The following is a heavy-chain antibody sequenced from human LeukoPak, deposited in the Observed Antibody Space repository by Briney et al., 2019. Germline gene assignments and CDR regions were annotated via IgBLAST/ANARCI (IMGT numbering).Heavy chain of an antibody. D-gene: IGHD5-12*01. J-gene: IGHJ4*02. CDR3: AKDPRGGYSGSWYFDY. V-gene: IGHV3-23*01. CDR1: GGTFSSYA. Sequence: SCKASGGTFSSYAISWVRQAPGKGLEWVSAISGTGDSIYYADSVKGRFTISRDNSKNTLYLQMNSLTAEDTAVYYCAKDPRGGYSGSWYFDYWGQGTLVTVSS. CDR2: ISGTGDSI.